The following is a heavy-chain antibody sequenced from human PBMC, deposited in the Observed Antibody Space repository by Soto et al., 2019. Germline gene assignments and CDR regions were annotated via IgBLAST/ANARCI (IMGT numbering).Heavy chain of an antibody. J-gene: IGHJ2*01. Sequence: SETLSLTCTVSGGSISSGGYYWSWIRQHPGKGLEWIGYIYYSGSTYYNPSLKSRVTISVDTSKNQFSLKLSSVTAADTAVYYCARAPDYGDYWYFDLWGRGTLVTVSS. CDR2: IYYSGST. CDR1: GGSISSGGYY. CDR3: ARAPDYGDYWYFDL. V-gene: IGHV4-31*03. D-gene: IGHD4-17*01.